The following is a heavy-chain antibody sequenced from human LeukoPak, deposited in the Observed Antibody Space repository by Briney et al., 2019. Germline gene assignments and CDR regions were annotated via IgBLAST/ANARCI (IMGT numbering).Heavy chain of an antibody. CDR2: MNPNSGNT. CDR3: ARGLDCSSTSCYGWFDP. D-gene: IGHD2-2*01. CDR1: GYTFTSYD. V-gene: IGHV1-8*03. J-gene: IGHJ5*02. Sequence: ASVKVSCKASGYTFTSYDINWVRQATGQGLEWMGWMNPNSGNTGYAQKFQGRVTITRNTSISTAYMELSSLRSEDTAVYYCARGLDCSSTSCYGWFDPWGQGTLVTVSS.